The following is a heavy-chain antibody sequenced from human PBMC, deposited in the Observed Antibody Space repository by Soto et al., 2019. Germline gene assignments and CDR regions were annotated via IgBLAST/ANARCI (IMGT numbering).Heavy chain of an antibody. J-gene: IGHJ4*02. V-gene: IGHV3-23*04. CDR2: ISGSGGST. Sequence: VQLVESGGGVVQPGRSLRLSCAASGFSFSSYAMSWVRQAPGKGLEWVSAISGSGGSTYYADSVKGRFTISRDNSKNTLYLQMNSLRAEDTAVYYCAKDQQWLSPNFDYWGQGTLVTVSS. CDR1: GFSFSSYA. CDR3: AKDQQWLSPNFDY. D-gene: IGHD6-19*01.